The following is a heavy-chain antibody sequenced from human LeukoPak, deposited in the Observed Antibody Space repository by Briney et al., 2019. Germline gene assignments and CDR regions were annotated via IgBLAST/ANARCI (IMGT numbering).Heavy chain of an antibody. J-gene: IGHJ4*02. D-gene: IGHD4/OR15-4a*01. CDR2: ISGSGGST. Sequence: GGSLRPSCAASGFTFSNYAMSWVRQAPGKGLEWVSSISGSGGSTYYADSVKGRFTISRDNSKNTLYLQMDSLRAEDTAVYYCARRAGAYSHPYDYWGQGTLVTVSS. CDR3: ARRAGAYSHPYDY. CDR1: GFTFSNYA. V-gene: IGHV3-23*01.